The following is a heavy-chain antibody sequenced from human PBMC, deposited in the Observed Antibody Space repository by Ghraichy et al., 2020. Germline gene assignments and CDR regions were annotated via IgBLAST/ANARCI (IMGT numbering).Heavy chain of an antibody. Sequence: SETLSLTCTVSGGSISSDGYYWSWIRQHPGKGLEWIGYIYYSESTYSNPSLKSRVTISVDTSKNQFSLKLSSVTAAATAVYYCARDLRSSSYYGMDVWGQGTTVTVSS. CDR3: ARDLRSSSYYGMDV. V-gene: IGHV4-31*03. CDR1: GGSISSDGYY. J-gene: IGHJ6*02. CDR2: IYYSEST.